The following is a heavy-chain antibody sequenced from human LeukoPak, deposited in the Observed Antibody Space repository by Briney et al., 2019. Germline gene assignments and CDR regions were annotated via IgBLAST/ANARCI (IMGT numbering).Heavy chain of an antibody. Sequence: PGGPVRLSCAASGFTFSSYAMSGVRQAPGKGLEWVSAISDSGGSTYYADSVKGRFTISRDNSKNTLYLQMNSLRAEDTAVYYCARRIAAAGSFDYWGQGTLVTVS. D-gene: IGHD6-13*01. CDR2: ISDSGGST. V-gene: IGHV3-23*01. J-gene: IGHJ4*02. CDR1: GFTFSSYA. CDR3: ARRIAAAGSFDY.